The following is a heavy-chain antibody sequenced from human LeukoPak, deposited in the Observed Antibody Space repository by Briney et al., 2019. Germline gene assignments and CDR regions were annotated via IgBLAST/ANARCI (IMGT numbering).Heavy chain of an antibody. Sequence: GESLKISSKGSGHSFTSYWISWVRQMPGKGLEWMGRIDPSDSYTNYSPSFQGHVTISADKSISTAYLQWSSLTASDTAMYYCARTSWFGVDYWGQGTLVTVSS. J-gene: IGHJ4*02. D-gene: IGHD3-10*01. CDR2: IDPSDSYT. CDR3: ARTSWFGVDY. CDR1: GHSFTSYW. V-gene: IGHV5-10-1*01.